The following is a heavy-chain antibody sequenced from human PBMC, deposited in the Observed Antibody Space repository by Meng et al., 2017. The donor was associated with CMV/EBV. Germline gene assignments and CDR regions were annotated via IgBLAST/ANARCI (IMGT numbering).Heavy chain of an antibody. CDR2: ISSDGSNK. CDR1: GFTFSRYT. V-gene: IGHV3-30-3*01. J-gene: IGHJ4*02. Sequence: GESLKISCAASGFTFSRYTIHWVRQAPGKGLEWVALISSDGSNKYYADSVKGRFTISRDNSKNTLSLQMNSLRTDDTAVYYCARGGGFCSGGGCYGIDYGGQGTVVTVSS. D-gene: IGHD2-15*01. CDR3: ARGGGFCSGGGCYGIDY.